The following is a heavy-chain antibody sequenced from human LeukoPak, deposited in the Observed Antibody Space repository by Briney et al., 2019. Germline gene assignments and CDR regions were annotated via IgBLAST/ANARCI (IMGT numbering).Heavy chain of an antibody. CDR2: IKQDGSEE. V-gene: IGHV3-7*05. J-gene: IGHJ4*02. CDR1: GFTFRNYR. Sequence: PGGSLGLSCAASGFTFRNYRMNWVRQAPGKGLEWVANIKQDGSEEYYVDSVKGRFTISRDNAKNSLYLQMNSLRAEDTAVYYCARGRQWLSKGYFDYWGQGTLVTVSS. D-gene: IGHD6-19*01. CDR3: ARGRQWLSKGYFDY.